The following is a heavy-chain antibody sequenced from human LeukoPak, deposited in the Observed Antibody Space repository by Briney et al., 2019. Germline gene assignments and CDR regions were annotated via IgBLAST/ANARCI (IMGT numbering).Heavy chain of an antibody. V-gene: IGHV3-23*01. Sequence: GGSLRLSCAASGFTFSSYAMSWVRQAPGKGLEWVSAISGSGGSTYYADSVKGRFTISRDNSKNTLYLQMNSLSAEDTAVYYCAKGRGYSYGPIGYWGQGTLVTVSS. J-gene: IGHJ4*02. D-gene: IGHD5-18*01. CDR3: AKGRGYSYGPIGY. CDR1: GFTFSSYA. CDR2: ISGSGGST.